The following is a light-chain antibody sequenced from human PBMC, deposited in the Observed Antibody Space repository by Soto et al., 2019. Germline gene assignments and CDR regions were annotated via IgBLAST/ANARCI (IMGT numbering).Light chain of an antibody. Sequence: EIPLTQSPSPLSSSPGERATLPCRASQSVSSYLAWYQQKPGQAPRLLIYDASNRATGIPARFSGSGSGTDFTLTISSLEPEDFAVYYCQQRSKWPLTFGGGTKVDI. J-gene: IGKJ4*01. CDR2: DAS. CDR1: QSVSSY. CDR3: QQRSKWPLT. V-gene: IGKV3-11*01.